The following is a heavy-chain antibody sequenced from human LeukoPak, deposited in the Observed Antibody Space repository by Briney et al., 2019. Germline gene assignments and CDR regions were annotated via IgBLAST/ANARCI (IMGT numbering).Heavy chain of an antibody. CDR1: GFTVSSNY. Sequence: GGSLRLSCAASGFTVSSNYMSWVRQAPGKGLEWVSAIYSGGSTYYADSVKGRFTISRDNSKNTLYLQMNSLRAEDTAVYYCAREVGGYTYGYRPTEVSWYFDLWGRGTLVTVSS. V-gene: IGHV3-66*01. CDR3: AREVGGYTYGYRPTEVSWYFDL. CDR2: IYSGGST. J-gene: IGHJ2*01. D-gene: IGHD5-18*01.